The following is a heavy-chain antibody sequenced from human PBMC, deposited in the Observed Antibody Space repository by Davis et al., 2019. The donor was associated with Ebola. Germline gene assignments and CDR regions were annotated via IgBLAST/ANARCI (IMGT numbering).Heavy chain of an antibody. CDR1: GYTFTDHW. J-gene: IGHJ4*02. V-gene: IGHV5-51*01. Sequence: KVSCKGSGYTFTDHWIAWVRQMPGKGLEWVGIIYPADSDIKYSPSFQGHVTVSAAKSIDTAYLQWRSLEASDTAIYFCARRQIAGSGLDYWGQGTLVTVSS. D-gene: IGHD6-13*01. CDR2: IYPADSDI. CDR3: ARRQIAGSGLDY.